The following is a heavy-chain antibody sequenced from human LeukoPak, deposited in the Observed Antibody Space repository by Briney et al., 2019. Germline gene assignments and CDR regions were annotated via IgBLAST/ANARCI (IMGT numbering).Heavy chain of an antibody. CDR1: GASISSSSYY. CDR3: ARYSVDTAMAD. Sequence: SETLSLTCTVSGASISSSSYYWAWIRQPPGEGLEWIGSIYYNGGTFNNPSLMSRLTISVDTANNQFSLKLNSVTAADTAVYYCARYSVDTAMADWGQGTLVTVSS. V-gene: IGHV4-39*01. CDR2: IYYNGGT. J-gene: IGHJ4*02. D-gene: IGHD5-18*01.